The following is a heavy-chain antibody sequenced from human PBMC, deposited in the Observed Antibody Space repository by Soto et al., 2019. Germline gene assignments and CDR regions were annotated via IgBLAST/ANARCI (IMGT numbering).Heavy chain of an antibody. Sequence: VHLVQSGAEEKKPGASVKVSCKASGYAFTRYTIHWVRQAPGQRLEYMGWISAANGNTKYSQNFQGRVSFNRDTSASTVYMELSSLRFEDTAVYYCARSTTVNSNEYFEYWGQGTLVTVSS. CDR3: ARSTTVNSNEYFEY. CDR2: ISAANGNT. V-gene: IGHV1-3*05. J-gene: IGHJ1*01. D-gene: IGHD1-1*01. CDR1: GYAFTRYT.